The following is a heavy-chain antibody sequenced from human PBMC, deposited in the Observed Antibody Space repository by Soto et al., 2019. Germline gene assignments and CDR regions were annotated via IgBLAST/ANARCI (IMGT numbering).Heavy chain of an antibody. CDR2: IYYSGST. D-gene: IGHD1-26*01. V-gene: IGHV4-39*01. J-gene: IGHJ4*02. CDR3: ARPGATADLYYFDY. Sequence: KTSETLSLTCTVSGGSISSSSYYWGWIRQPPGKGLEWIGSIYYSGSTYYNPSLKSRVTISVDTSKNQFSLKLSSVTAADTAVYYCARPGATADLYYFDYWGQGTLVTVSS. CDR1: GGSISSSSYY.